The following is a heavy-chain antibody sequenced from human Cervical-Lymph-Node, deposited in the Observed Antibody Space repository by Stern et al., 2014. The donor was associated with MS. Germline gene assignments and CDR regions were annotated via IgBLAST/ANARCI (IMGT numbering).Heavy chain of an antibody. J-gene: IGHJ4*02. Sequence: EVQLVQSGAEVKKHGESLKISCKGSGYSFTSNWIGWVRQMPGTGLACMGIIYPGDSDTRYSPSFQGQVTISADKSISTAYLQWSSLKASDTAMYYCARHCAKREQCAFDYWGQGTLVTVSS. CDR3: ARHCAKREQCAFDY. D-gene: IGHD6-19*01. V-gene: IGHV5-51*01. CDR1: GYSFTSNW. CDR2: IYPGDSDT.